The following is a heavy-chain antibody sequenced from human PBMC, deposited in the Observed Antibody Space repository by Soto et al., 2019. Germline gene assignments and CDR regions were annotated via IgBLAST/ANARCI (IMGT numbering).Heavy chain of an antibody. CDR3: ARGLIEMTPSFDY. D-gene: IGHD3-16*01. CDR1: GGSISSGGYY. V-gene: IGHV4-31*03. Sequence: QVQLQESGPGLVKPSQTLSLTCTVSGGSISSGGYYWSWIRQHPGKVLEWIGYIYYSGSTYYNPSLKIRVTISVDTSKNQFSLKLSSVTAADTAVYYCARGLIEMTPSFDYWGQGTLVTVSS. J-gene: IGHJ4*02. CDR2: IYYSGST.